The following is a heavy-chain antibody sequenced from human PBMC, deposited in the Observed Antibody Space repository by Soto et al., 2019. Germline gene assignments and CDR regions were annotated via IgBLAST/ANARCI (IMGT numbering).Heavy chain of an antibody. CDR1: GGSISSYY. V-gene: IGHV4-59*08. Sequence: QVQLQESGPGLVKPSETLSLTCTVSGGSISSYYWSWIRQPPGKGLEWIGYIYYSGSTNYNPSLXSXVXIXXDTAKNQFSLKLSSVAAADTAVYYCARRYRSAFDIWGQGTMVTVSS. CDR3: ARRYRSAFDI. D-gene: IGHD6-13*01. CDR2: IYYSGST. J-gene: IGHJ3*02.